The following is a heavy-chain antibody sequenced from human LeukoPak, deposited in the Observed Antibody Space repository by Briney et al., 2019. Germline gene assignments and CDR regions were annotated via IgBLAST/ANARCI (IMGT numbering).Heavy chain of an antibody. CDR3: ASSHYYGSGSYYSPGY. V-gene: IGHV5-51*01. CDR1: GYSFTSYW. CDR2: IYPGDSDT. Sequence: GESLEISCKGSGYSFTSYWIGWVRPMPGKGLEGMGIIYPGDSDTRYSPSFQGQVTISADKSISTAYLQWSSLKASDTTMYYCASSHYYGSGSYYSPGYWGQGTLVTVSS. J-gene: IGHJ4*02. D-gene: IGHD3-10*01.